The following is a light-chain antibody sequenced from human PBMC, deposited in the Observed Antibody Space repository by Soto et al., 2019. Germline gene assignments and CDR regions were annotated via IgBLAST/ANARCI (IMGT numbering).Light chain of an antibody. CDR3: QQYGRSPPWT. V-gene: IGKV3-20*01. Sequence: EIVLTQSPGTLSWSPGERATLSCRASQSVSSSYLAWYQQKPGQAPRVLIFDTSNRATGIPDRFSGSGSGTDFTLTISRLEPEDFAVYYCQQYGRSPPWTFGQGTKVEIK. J-gene: IGKJ1*01. CDR2: DTS. CDR1: QSVSSSY.